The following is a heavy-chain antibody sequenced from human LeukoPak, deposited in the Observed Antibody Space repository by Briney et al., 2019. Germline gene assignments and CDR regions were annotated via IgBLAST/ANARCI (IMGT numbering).Heavy chain of an antibody. D-gene: IGHD3-22*01. Sequence: SETLSLTCTVSGGSISRGAYYWSWIRQHPGKGLEWIGYIHYSGSTYYNPSLKSRVTISVDTSKNQFSLNLSSVTAAETAVYYCARAPDPNFYDRSGFDYWGQGTLITVSS. CDR1: GGSISRGAYY. CDR2: IHYSGST. CDR3: ARAPDPNFYDRSGFDY. V-gene: IGHV4-31*03. J-gene: IGHJ4*02.